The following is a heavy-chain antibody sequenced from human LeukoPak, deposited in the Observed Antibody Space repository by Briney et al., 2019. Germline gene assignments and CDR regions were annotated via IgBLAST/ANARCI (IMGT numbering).Heavy chain of an antibody. CDR2: TYYRSKWYN. CDR3: ARDNDHSSSWSNWFDP. J-gene: IGHJ5*02. V-gene: IGHV6-1*01. D-gene: IGHD6-13*01. Sequence: SQTLSLTCAISGDSVSSNSAAWNWIRQSPSRGLEWLGRTYYRSKWYNDYAVSVKSRITINPDTSKNQFPLQLNSVTPEDTAVYYCARDNDHSSSWSNWFDPWGQGTLVTVSS. CDR1: GDSVSSNSAA.